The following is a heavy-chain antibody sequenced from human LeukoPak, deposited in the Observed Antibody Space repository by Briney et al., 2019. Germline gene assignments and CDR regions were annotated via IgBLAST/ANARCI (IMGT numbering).Heavy chain of an antibody. CDR3: ARRTVTNGWFRIDY. CDR1: GGSISTYY. J-gene: IGHJ4*02. Sequence: SETLSLTCTVSGGSISTYYWSWIRQPPGEGVEWLGYIYYNGATDYNPSLKSRVTISVDTSKKEFSLKLSSVTAADTALYYCARRTVTNGWFRIDYWGQGSLVIVSS. D-gene: IGHD6-19*01. CDR2: IYYNGAT. V-gene: IGHV4-59*08.